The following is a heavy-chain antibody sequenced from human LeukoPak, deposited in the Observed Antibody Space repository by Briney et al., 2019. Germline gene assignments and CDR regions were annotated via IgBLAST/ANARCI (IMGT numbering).Heavy chain of an antibody. CDR1: GFTFSSYA. V-gene: IGHV3-33*08. CDR3: ATVGYSSSSDY. D-gene: IGHD6-6*01. Sequence: GGSLRLSCAASGFTFSSYAMHWVRQAPGKGLEWVAIIWYDGSNKYYADSVKGRFTISRDNSKNTLYLQMNSLRAEDTAVYYCATVGYSSSSDYWGQGTLVTVSS. J-gene: IGHJ4*02. CDR2: IWYDGSNK.